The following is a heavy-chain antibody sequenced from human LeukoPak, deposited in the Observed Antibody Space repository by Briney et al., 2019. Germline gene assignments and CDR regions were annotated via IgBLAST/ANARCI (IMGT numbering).Heavy chain of an antibody. J-gene: IGHJ4*02. CDR3: ARYFSCLNSGSLY. D-gene: IGHD3-22*01. Sequence: ASVKVSCTASGYTFTAYYMHWVRQAPGQGLEWMGWINPNSGDTKIAPKFQGRVTMTRNTSISTAHMELSRIGSDDTAVYYCARYFSCLNSGSLYGGQRILVTVSS. CDR1: GYTFTAYY. CDR2: INPNSGDT. V-gene: IGHV1-2*02.